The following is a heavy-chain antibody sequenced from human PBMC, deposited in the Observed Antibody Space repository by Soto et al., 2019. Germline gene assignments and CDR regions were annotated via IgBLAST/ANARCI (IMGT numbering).Heavy chain of an antibody. CDR1: GGTFSSYA. CDR2: IIPIFGTA. V-gene: IGHV1-69*13. Sequence: ASVKVSCKASGGTFSSYAISWVRQAPGQGLEWMGGIIPIFGTANYAQKFQGRVTITADESTSTAYMELSSLRSEDTAAYYCARDTYYYGSGPGADSVWGQGTTVTVSS. J-gene: IGHJ6*02. CDR3: ARDTYYYGSGPGADSV. D-gene: IGHD3-10*01.